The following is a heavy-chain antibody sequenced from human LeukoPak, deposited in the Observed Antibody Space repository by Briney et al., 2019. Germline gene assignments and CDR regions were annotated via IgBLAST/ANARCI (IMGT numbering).Heavy chain of an antibody. V-gene: IGHV3-20*04. Sequence: GGSLRLSCAASGFTFDDYGMSWVRQAPGKGLEWVSGINWKGGSTGYADSVEGRFTISRDNAKNSLYLQMNSLRVEDTALYYSAKELAYSYAMFDYWGQGTVVTVSS. D-gene: IGHD5-18*01. CDR1: GFTFDDYG. J-gene: IGHJ4*02. CDR2: INWKGGST. CDR3: AKELAYSYAMFDY.